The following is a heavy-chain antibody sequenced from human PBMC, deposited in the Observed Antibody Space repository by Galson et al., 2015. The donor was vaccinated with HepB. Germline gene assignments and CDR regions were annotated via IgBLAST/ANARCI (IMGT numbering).Heavy chain of an antibody. V-gene: IGHV3-48*02. J-gene: IGHJ2*01. CDR3: ARVYFGSGSSSAYWYFDL. D-gene: IGHD3-10*01. CDR1: GFTFSSYT. Sequence: SLRLSCAASGFTFSSYTMNWVRQAPGKGLESVSYISTTSDTIYYADSVKGRLTISRDNAQNSLYLQMNSLRDEDTAVYYCARVYFGSGSSSAYWYFDLWGRGALVTVSS. CDR2: ISTTSDTI.